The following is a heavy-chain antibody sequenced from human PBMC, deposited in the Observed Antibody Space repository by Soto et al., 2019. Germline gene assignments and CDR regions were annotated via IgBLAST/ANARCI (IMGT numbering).Heavy chain of an antibody. CDR3: ARQVYAAIGY. D-gene: IGHD5-18*01. V-gene: IGHV4-34*01. J-gene: IGHJ4*02. CDR2: INHSGSA. Sequence: PSETLSLTRAIYGGSFSVYYGIWIRQSPGKGLEWIGEINHSGSANYNPSLKSRVTISIDTSKNQISLNLTSVTAADTAVYYCARQVYAAIGYWGQGTLVTVSS. CDR1: GGSFSVYY.